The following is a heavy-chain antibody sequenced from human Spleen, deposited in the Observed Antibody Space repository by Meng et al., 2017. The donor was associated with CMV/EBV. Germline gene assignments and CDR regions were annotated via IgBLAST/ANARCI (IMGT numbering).Heavy chain of an antibody. V-gene: IGHV3-30*02. CDR2: IWYDGSNK. CDR1: GFTFSSYG. D-gene: IGHD2-2*01. J-gene: IGHJ6*02. CDR3: AKALLDCSSTSCHLNYYYYGMDV. Sequence: GGSLRLSCAASGFTFSSYGMHWVRQAPGKGLEWVAVIWYDGSNKYYADSVKGRFTISRDNSKNTLYLQMNSLRAEDTAAYYCAKALLDCSSTSCHLNYYYYGMDVWGQGTTVTVSS.